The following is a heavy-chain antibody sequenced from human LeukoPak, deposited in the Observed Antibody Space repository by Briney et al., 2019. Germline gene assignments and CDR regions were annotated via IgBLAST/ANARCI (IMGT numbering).Heavy chain of an antibody. CDR1: GFTFSSYA. CDR2: ISYDGSNK. CDR3: ARGSDYGDYYFDY. J-gene: IGHJ4*02. Sequence: PGRSLRLSCAASGFTFSSYAMHWVRQAPGKGLEWVAVISYDGSNKYYADSVKDRFTISRDNSKNTLYLQMNSLRAEDTAVYYCARGSDYGDYYFDYWGQGTLVTVSS. D-gene: IGHD4-17*01. V-gene: IGHV3-30-3*01.